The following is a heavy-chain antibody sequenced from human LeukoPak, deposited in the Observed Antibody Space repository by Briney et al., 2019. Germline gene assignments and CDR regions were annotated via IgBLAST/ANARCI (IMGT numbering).Heavy chain of an antibody. V-gene: IGHV3-64*01. CDR2: ISSTGGNT. Sequence: GGSLRLSCAASGFXFTNYAIHWVRQAPGKGLEYVSSISSTGGNTYYANSVKGRFTISRDNSKNTLSLQMGSLRPEDMALYYCARSVDTALVFFDYWGQGTLVTVSS. J-gene: IGHJ4*02. CDR1: GFXFTNYA. CDR3: ARSVDTALVFFDY. D-gene: IGHD5-18*01.